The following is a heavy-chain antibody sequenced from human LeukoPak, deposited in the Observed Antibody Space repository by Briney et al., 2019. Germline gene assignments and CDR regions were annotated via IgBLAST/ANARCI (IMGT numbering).Heavy chain of an antibody. CDR3: ARSELNDYFKY. CDR1: GYSISSGYD. J-gene: IGHJ4*01. V-gene: IGHV4-38-2*02. CDR2: ISQSGNS. Sequence: SETLSLTCTVSGYSISSGYDWGWIRQSPGEGLEWIGSISQSGNSYDNPSLKGRVTISVDTSKNLFFLRLSSVTAADTAVYFCARSELNDYFKYWGHGTLVTVSS. D-gene: IGHD1-1*01.